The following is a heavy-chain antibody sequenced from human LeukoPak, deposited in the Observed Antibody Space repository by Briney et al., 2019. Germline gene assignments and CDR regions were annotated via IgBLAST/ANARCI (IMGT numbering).Heavy chain of an antibody. CDR1: RGSVSSSSNK. Sequence: SETLSLTCTVSRGSVSSSSNKWSWIRQPPGKGPEWIGDISYSGSTRYNPSLESRVTISVDTSKNQFSLNLSSVTAADTALYYCARERGHLDYSSGWSPGGLNYYGMDVWGQGTTVTVSS. CDR3: ARERGHLDYSSGWSPGGLNYYGMDV. V-gene: IGHV4-61*01. CDR2: ISYSGST. D-gene: IGHD6-19*01. J-gene: IGHJ6*02.